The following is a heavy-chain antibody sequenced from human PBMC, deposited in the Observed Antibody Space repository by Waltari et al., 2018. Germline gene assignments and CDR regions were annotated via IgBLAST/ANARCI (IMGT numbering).Heavy chain of an antibody. D-gene: IGHD4-4*01. CDR1: GGTFSSYA. V-gene: IGHV1-69*12. CDR2: IVPIFGTA. CDR3: AGSYSTPPDRGNWFDP. Sequence: QVQLVQSGAEVKKPGSSVKVSCKASGGTFSSYAISWVRQAHGQGIEWLGGIVPIFGTANYAQKFQGRVTITADESTSTAYMELSSLRSEDTAVYYCAGSYSTPPDRGNWFDPWGQGTLVTVSS. J-gene: IGHJ5*02.